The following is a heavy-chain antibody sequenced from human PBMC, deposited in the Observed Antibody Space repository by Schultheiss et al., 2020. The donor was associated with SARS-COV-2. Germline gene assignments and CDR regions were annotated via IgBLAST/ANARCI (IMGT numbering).Heavy chain of an antibody. CDR1: GFTFDDYT. CDR3: AKDIGGSYYRGGYFDY. D-gene: IGHD1-26*01. V-gene: IGHV3-43*01. CDR2: ISWVGGST. J-gene: IGHJ4*02. Sequence: GGSLRLSCAASGFTFDDYTMHWVRQAPGKGLEWVSLISWVGGSTYYADSVKGRFTISRDNSKNSLYLQMNSLRTEDTALYYCAKDIGGSYYRGGYFDYWGQGTLVTVSS.